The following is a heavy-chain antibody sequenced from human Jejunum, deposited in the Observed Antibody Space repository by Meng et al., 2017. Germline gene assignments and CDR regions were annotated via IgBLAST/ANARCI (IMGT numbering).Heavy chain of an antibody. CDR2: INTDTRNP. CDR1: GYTFTNHA. V-gene: IGHV7-4-1*02. Sequence: VPLVETGFEGKKPGASVKVSCKASGYTFTNHAMHWVRQAPGQGLEWMGWINTDTRNPTYAQGFTGRFVFSLDTSVSTAYLHISSLKAEDTALYYCSRGRGCCTCGSCSLADWGPGTLVTVPS. D-gene: IGHD2-15*01. J-gene: IGHJ4*02. CDR3: SRGRGCCTCGSCSLAD.